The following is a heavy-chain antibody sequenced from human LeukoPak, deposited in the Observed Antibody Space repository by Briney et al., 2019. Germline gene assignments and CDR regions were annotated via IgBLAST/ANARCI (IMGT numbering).Heavy chain of an antibody. V-gene: IGHV1-69*05. D-gene: IGHD5-12*01. CDR1: GGTFTSYA. Sequence: SVKLSCKASGGTFTSYAISWVRQAPGQGLEWMGGVNPNFGTANYEQKFQGRVTITTDESTNNAYLELSSPRSEDTAVYYCPTGHGCSGYEFFVRYSFDYWGQGTLVTVSS. J-gene: IGHJ4*02. CDR2: VNPNFGTA. CDR3: PTGHGCSGYEFFVRYSFDY.